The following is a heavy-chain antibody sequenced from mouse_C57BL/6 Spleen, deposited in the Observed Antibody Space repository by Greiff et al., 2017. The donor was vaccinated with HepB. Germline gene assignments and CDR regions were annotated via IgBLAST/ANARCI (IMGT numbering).Heavy chain of an antibody. D-gene: IGHD2-12*01. CDR1: GFNIKDDY. Sequence: VQLQQSGAELVRPGASVKLSCTASGFNIKDDYMHWVKQRPEQGLEWIGWIDPENGDTEYASKFQGKATITADTSSNTAYLQLSSLTSEDTAVYYCTTRGRLAYWGQGTLVTVSA. V-gene: IGHV14-4*01. CDR3: TTRGRLAY. J-gene: IGHJ3*01. CDR2: IDPENGDT.